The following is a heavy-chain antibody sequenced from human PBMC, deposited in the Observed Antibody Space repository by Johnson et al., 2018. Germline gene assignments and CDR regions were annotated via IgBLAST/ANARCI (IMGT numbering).Heavy chain of an antibody. V-gene: IGHV3-23*04. CDR3: AEEGAAPPGYYYYLDV. Sequence: VQLVESGGGLVQPGGSLRLSCAASGFTFSSYAMSWVRQAPGKGLEWVSGISGSGHTTYYADSVRGRFTISRDNSKNTVYMQMNSLRAEDTAVYYRAEEGAAPPGYYYYLDVWGKGTTVTVSS. D-gene: IGHD4/OR15-4a*01. J-gene: IGHJ6*03. CDR2: ISGSGHTT. CDR1: GFTFSSYA.